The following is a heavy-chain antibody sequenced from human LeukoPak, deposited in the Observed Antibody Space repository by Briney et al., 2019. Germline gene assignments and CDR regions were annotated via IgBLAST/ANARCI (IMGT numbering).Heavy chain of an antibody. Sequence: GGSLRPSCAASGFTFSSYSMNWVRQAPGKGLEWVSSISSSSSYIYYADSVKGRFTISRDNAKNSLYLQMNSLRAEDTAVYYCARLMVRGVIRDYWGQGTLVTVSS. D-gene: IGHD3-10*01. CDR3: ARLMVRGVIRDY. V-gene: IGHV3-21*01. CDR2: ISSSSSYI. J-gene: IGHJ4*02. CDR1: GFTFSSYS.